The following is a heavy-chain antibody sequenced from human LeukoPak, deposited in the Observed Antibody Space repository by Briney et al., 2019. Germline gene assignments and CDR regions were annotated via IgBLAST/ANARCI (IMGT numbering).Heavy chain of an antibody. V-gene: IGHV1-2*02. Sequence: ASVKVSCKASGYTFTGYYMHWVRQAPGQGLEWMGWINPNSGGTNYAQKFQGRVTMTRDTSISTAYMELSRLRFDDTAVYYCARDHSYSGYDLDDWGQGTLVTVSS. D-gene: IGHD5-12*01. CDR3: ARDHSYSGYDLDD. CDR1: GYTFTGYY. J-gene: IGHJ4*02. CDR2: INPNSGGT.